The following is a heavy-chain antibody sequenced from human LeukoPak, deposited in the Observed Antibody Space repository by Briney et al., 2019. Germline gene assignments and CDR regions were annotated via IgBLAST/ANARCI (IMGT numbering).Heavy chain of an antibody. CDR1: GFTVRNNY. CDR2: IYSGGST. CDR3: ATGERMVRGDGVDY. Sequence: GGSLRLSCAASGFTVRNNYMSWVRQAPGKGLEWGSVIYSGGSTYYADSVKGRFTISRDNSKNTLYLQMNSLRAEDTAVYFCATGERMVRGDGVDYWGQGTLVTVSS. V-gene: IGHV3-66*01. D-gene: IGHD3-10*01. J-gene: IGHJ4*02.